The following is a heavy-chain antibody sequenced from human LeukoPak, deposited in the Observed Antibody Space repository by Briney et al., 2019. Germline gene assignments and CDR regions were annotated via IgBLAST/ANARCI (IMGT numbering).Heavy chain of an antibody. D-gene: IGHD3-10*01. Sequence: SETLSLTCTVSGGSISSYYWTWIRQPPGKGLEWIGYIYYSGSTNYNPSLKSRVTISVDTSKNQFSLKLSSVTAADTAIYYCARDAKYYYGSRTYFFFEYWGQGTLLSVSS. CDR2: IYYSGST. CDR1: GGSISSYY. CDR3: ARDAKYYYGSRTYFFFEY. J-gene: IGHJ4*02. V-gene: IGHV4-59*12.